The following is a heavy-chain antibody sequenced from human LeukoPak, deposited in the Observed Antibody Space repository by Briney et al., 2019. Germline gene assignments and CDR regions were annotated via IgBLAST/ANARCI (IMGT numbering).Heavy chain of an antibody. J-gene: IGHJ4*02. D-gene: IGHD1-26*01. CDR2: IYHSGTT. V-gene: IGHV4-38-2*01. Sequence: SETLSLTCAVSGYSISSGYYWGWIRQPPGKGLEWIGSIYHSGTTHYNPSLKSRVTISVDTSTNQFSLKLSSVTAADTAIYYCARVLGGSSPFDYWGQGTLVTVSS. CDR1: GYSISSGYY. CDR3: ARVLGGSSPFDY.